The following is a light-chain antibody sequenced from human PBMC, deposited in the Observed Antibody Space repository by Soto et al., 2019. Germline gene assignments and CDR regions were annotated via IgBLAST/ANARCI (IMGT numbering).Light chain of an antibody. CDR1: QNFSSN. Sequence: EIVMTQSPATLSVSPGERATLSCRASQNFSSNLAWYQQKPGQAPRLLIYGASTRATGIPARFSGSGSGTEFTLTISSLQSEDCAVYYCQQYNNWPPRFTFGPGTKVEIK. CDR3: QQYNNWPPRFT. J-gene: IGKJ3*01. V-gene: IGKV3-15*01. CDR2: GAS.